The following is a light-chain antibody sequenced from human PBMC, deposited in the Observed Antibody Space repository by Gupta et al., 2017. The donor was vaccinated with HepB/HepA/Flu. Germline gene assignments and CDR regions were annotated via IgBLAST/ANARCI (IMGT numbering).Light chain of an antibody. CDR1: QDISNY. CDR2: DAS. Sequence: DIQMTQSPSSLSASVGDRVTITCQASQDISNYLNWYQQKPGQAPKLLIYDASNLERGVPSRFSGGGSGTHFSFTINSLQPEDIATYYCQQYETLSPLTFGGGTKVDIK. J-gene: IGKJ4*01. CDR3: QQYETLSPLT. V-gene: IGKV1-33*01.